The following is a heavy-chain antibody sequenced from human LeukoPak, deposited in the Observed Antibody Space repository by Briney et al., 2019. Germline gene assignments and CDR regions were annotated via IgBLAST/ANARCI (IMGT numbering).Heavy chain of an antibody. V-gene: IGHV4-38-2*02. J-gene: IGHJ4*02. Sequence: PSETLSLTCTVSGYSISSGYYWGWIRQPPGKGLEWIGSIYHSGSTYYNPSLKSRVTISVDTSKNQFSLKLSSVTAADTAVYYCASGYSGYDSIYFDYWGLGTLVTVSS. CDR2: IYHSGST. D-gene: IGHD5-12*01. CDR3: ASGYSGYDSIYFDY. CDR1: GYSISSGYY.